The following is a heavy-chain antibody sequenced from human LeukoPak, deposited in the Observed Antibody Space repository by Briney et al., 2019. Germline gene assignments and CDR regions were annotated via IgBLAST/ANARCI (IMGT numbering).Heavy chain of an antibody. CDR2: IKSKPDGGTT. CDR1: GFTFSSYA. J-gene: IGHJ4*02. V-gene: IGHV3-15*01. D-gene: IGHD3-10*01. Sequence: GGSLRLSCAASGFTFSSYAMHWVRQAPGKGLEWVGRIKSKPDGGTTDYAAPVKGRFTISRDDSKNTLYLQMNSLKTEDTAVYYCTAFGELFDYWGQGTLVTVSS. CDR3: TAFGELFDY.